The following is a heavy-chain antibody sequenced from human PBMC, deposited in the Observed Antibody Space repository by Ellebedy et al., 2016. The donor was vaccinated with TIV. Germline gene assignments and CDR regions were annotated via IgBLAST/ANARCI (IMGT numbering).Heavy chain of an antibody. D-gene: IGHD4-11*01. Sequence: AASVKVSCKTSGYTFTTYGVTWVRQAPGQGLEWMGWFSGYTGDTNFAQKFQDRLTMTTDTSTSTAFMELRNLTSDDTAVYFCARDGGINYFDPWGQGTLVTVSS. CDR1: GYTFTTYG. V-gene: IGHV1-18*01. CDR3: ARDGGINYFDP. CDR2: FSGYTGDT. J-gene: IGHJ5*02.